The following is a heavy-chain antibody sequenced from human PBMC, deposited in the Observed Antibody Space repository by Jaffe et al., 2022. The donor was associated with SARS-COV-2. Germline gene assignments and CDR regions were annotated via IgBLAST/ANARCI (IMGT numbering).Heavy chain of an antibody. Sequence: EVQLVESGGGLVKPGGSLRVSCAASGFTFSGYAMNWVRQAPGKGLEWVSSISSGGSFIYYADSVKGRFTISRDNAKKSLYLQMNSLRAEDTAVYFCARDRSGTIWAIDDWGQGTLVTVSS. J-gene: IGHJ4*02. D-gene: IGHD3-3*01. CDR1: GFTFSGYA. CDR2: ISSGGSFI. V-gene: IGHV3-21*01. CDR3: ARDRSGTIWAIDD.